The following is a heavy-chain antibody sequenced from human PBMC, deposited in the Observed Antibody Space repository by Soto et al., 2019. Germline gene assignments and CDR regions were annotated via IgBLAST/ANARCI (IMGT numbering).Heavy chain of an antibody. CDR3: ARSKGIAAASRRDNWFDP. CDR1: GYSFTSYW. V-gene: IGHV5-51*01. J-gene: IGHJ5*02. CDR2: IYPGDSDT. D-gene: IGHD6-13*01. Sequence: GESLKISCNGSGYSFTSYWIGWVRQMPGKGLEWMGIIYPGDSDTRYSPSFQGQVTISADKSISTAYLQWSSLKASDTAMYYCARSKGIAAASRRDNWFDPWGQGTLVTVSS.